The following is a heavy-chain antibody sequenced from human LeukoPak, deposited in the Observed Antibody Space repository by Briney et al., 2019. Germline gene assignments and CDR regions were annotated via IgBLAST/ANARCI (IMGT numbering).Heavy chain of an antibody. J-gene: IGHJ6*02. CDR1: GYSFTSYW. CDR2: ISSSGSTI. V-gene: IGHV3-48*04. Sequence: GESLKISCKGSGYSFTSYWISWVRQMPGKGLEWVSYISSSGSTIYYADSVKGRFTISRDNAKNSLYLQMNSLRAEDTAVYYCARASYQLLLGYYYYGMDVWGQGTTVTVSS. D-gene: IGHD2-2*01. CDR3: ARASYQLLLGYYYYGMDV.